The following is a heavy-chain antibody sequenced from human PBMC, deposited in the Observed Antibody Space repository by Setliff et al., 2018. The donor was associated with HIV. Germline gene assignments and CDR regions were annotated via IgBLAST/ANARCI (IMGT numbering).Heavy chain of an antibody. V-gene: IGHV4-34*01. CDR1: GGSFSGFS. CDR2: INNYGVT. Sequence: PSETLSLTCAVYGGSFSGFSWNWIRQPPGKGLEWIGDINNYGVTLYTSSLAGRVTISVDTSKNQFSLTLKSLTVADTALYFCSRGPTIRGSFTGVVYTAPLPSFDTWSQGSPVTVSS. D-gene: IGHD3-3*01. J-gene: IGHJ4*02. CDR3: SRGPTIRGSFTGVVYTAPLPSFDT.